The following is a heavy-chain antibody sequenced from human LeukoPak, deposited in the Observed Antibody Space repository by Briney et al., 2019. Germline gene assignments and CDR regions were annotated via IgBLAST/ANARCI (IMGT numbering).Heavy chain of an antibody. V-gene: IGHV4-39*01. Sequence: PSETLSLTCTVSGGSISSSSYYWGWIRQPPGKGLEWIGSIYYSGSTYYNPSLKSRVTISVDTSKNQFSLKLSSVTAADTAVYYCASVGIRFLGYWGQGTLVTVSS. CDR2: IYYSGST. CDR3: ASVGIRFLGY. J-gene: IGHJ4*02. D-gene: IGHD3-3*01. CDR1: GGSISSSSYY.